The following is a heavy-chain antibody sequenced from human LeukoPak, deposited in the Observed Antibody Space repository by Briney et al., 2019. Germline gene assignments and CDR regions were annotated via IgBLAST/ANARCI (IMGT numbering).Heavy chain of an antibody. CDR1: GFIFTNYG. Sequence: GKSLRLSCAASGFIFTNYGMHWVRQAPGKGLEWVTLISYDGSVKYYADSVKGRFTISRDNSKSTLYLQMNSLRAEDTAVYYCARARIAAQNYYYYGMDVWGQGTTVTVSS. CDR3: ARARIAAQNYYYYGMDV. CDR2: ISYDGSVK. J-gene: IGHJ6*02. V-gene: IGHV3-30*03. D-gene: IGHD6-6*01.